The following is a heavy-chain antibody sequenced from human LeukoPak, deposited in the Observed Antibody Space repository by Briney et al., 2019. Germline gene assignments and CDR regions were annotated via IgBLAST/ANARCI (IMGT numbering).Heavy chain of an antibody. D-gene: IGHD5-24*01. J-gene: IGHJ6*02. CDR1: GGTFSSYA. CDR2: IIPIFGTA. V-gene: IGHV1-69*13. Sequence: SVKVSCKASGGTFSSYAISWVRQAPGQGLEWMGGIIPIFGTANYAQKFQGRVTITADESTSTAYMELSSLRSEDTAVYYCARNPRDMAPGYYYYYGMDVWGQGTTVTVSS. CDR3: ARNPRDMAPGYYYYYGMDV.